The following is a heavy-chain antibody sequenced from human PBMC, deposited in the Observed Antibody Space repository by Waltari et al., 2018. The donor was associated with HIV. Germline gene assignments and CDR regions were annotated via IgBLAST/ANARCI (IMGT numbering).Heavy chain of an antibody. Sequence: QVQLQQWGAGLLKPSETLSLTCAVYGGSFSGYYWSWIRQPPGKGLEWIGEINHSGSTNYHPSLKSRVTISVDTSKNQFSLKLSSVTAADTAVYYCARGIAARQAPDYGGQGTLVTVSS. J-gene: IGHJ4*02. V-gene: IGHV4-34*01. CDR2: INHSGST. CDR1: GGSFSGYY. CDR3: ARGIAARQAPDY. D-gene: IGHD6-6*01.